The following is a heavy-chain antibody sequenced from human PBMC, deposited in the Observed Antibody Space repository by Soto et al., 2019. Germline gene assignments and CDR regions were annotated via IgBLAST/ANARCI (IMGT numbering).Heavy chain of an antibody. J-gene: IGHJ4*02. CDR2: IIPIFGTA. CDR1: GGTFSSYA. V-gene: IGHV1-69*01. Sequence: QVQLVQSGAEVKKPGSSVKVTCKASGGTFSSYAISWVRQAPGQGLEWMGGIIPIFGTANYAQKFQGRVTITADESTSTAYMELSSLRSEDTAVYYCASPTSELRYFDWLLHYWGQGTLVTVSS. D-gene: IGHD3-9*01. CDR3: ASPTSELRYFDWLLHY.